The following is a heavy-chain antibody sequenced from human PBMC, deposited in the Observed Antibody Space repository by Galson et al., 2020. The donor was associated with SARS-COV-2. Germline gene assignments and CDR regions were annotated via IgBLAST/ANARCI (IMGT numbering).Heavy chain of an antibody. CDR2: ISAYNDNT. Sequence: ASVKVSCKASGYTFTSYGISWVRQAPGQRLEWMGWISAYNDNTKYAQNLQGRVTMTKDTSTATAYMELRSLRSDDTAVFYCARTDTIEYYYGSGTEPLVDYWGQGTLVTVSS. J-gene: IGHJ4*02. V-gene: IGHV1-18*01. D-gene: IGHD3-10*01. CDR3: ARTDTIEYYYGSGTEPLVDY. CDR1: GYTFTSYG.